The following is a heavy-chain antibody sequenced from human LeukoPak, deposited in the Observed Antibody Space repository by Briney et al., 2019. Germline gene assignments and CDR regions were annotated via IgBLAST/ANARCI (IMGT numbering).Heavy chain of an antibody. CDR2: ISSSSSYI. D-gene: IGHD6-13*01. CDR1: GFTFSSYS. CDR3: ARDPAAAGGDDY. Sequence: GGSLRLSCAASGFTFSSYSMNWVRQAPGKGLEWVSSISSSSSYIYYADSVKGRFTISRDNAKNSLYLQMNSLRAEDTAVYYCARDPAAAGGDDYWGQGTLVTVSS. V-gene: IGHV3-21*01. J-gene: IGHJ4*02.